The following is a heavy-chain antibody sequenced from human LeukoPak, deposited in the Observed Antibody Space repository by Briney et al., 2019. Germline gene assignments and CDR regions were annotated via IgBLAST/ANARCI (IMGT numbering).Heavy chain of an antibody. Sequence: GGSLRLSCAASGFTFNNYAMSWVRQAPGKGLEWVSSISGSAGSTYYADSVKGRFTISRDNSKNTLSLQMNSLRADDTAVYYCARDGEPRYWGSGYYYGMDVWGQGATVTVSS. CDR3: ARDGEPRYWGSGYYYGMDV. CDR1: GFTFNNYA. J-gene: IGHJ6*02. D-gene: IGHD7-27*01. CDR2: ISGSAGST. V-gene: IGHV3-23*01.